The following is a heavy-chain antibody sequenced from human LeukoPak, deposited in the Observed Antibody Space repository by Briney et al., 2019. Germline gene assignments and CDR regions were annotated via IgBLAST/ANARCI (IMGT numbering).Heavy chain of an antibody. D-gene: IGHD3-3*01. Sequence: SQTLSLTCTVSGGSISSGSYYWSWIRQPAGKGLEWIGRIYTSGSTNYNPPLKSRVTISVDTSKNQFSLKLSSVTAADTAVYYCARSLRFAYAFDIWGQGTMVTVSS. J-gene: IGHJ3*02. CDR3: ARSLRFAYAFDI. V-gene: IGHV4-61*02. CDR2: IYTSGST. CDR1: GGSISSGSYY.